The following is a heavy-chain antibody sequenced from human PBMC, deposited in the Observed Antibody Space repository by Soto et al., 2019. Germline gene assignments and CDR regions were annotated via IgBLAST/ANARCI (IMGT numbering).Heavy chain of an antibody. D-gene: IGHD3-22*01. CDR3: ARQFDFESSGYYYPY. CDR1: GGTFSRYA. CDR2: IIPMFGTP. J-gene: IGHJ4*02. Sequence: ASVKVSCKASGGTFSRYAISWVRQAPGQGLEWMGGIIPMFGTPNYAQKFQGRVTITAVESTSTAYMELSSLRSEDTAVYYCARQFDFESSGYYYPYWGQGTPVTVSS. V-gene: IGHV1-69*13.